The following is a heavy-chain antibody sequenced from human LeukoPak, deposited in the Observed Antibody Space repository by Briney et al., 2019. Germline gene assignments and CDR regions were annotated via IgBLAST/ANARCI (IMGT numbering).Heavy chain of an antibody. Sequence: GASVKVSCKASGGTFSSYAISWVRQAPGQGLEWMGRIIPILGIANYAQKFQGRVTITADKSTSTAYMELSSLRSEDTAVYYCAKLRGLQSLWYFDYWGQGTLVTVSS. CDR3: AKLRGLQSLWYFDY. V-gene: IGHV1-69*04. D-gene: IGHD5-24*01. J-gene: IGHJ4*02. CDR2: IIPILGIA. CDR1: GGTFSSYA.